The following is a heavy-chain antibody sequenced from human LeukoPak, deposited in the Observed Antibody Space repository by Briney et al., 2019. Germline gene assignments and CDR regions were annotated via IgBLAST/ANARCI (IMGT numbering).Heavy chain of an antibody. V-gene: IGHV1-8*01. J-gene: IGHJ4*02. CDR3: ARGLRSDY. D-gene: IGHD3-16*02. Sequence: ASVKVSCKASGYIFSNYDINWVRQAPGHGLEWVGWMNPNSGRRVYARKFQGRVTMTRNSSINTAYMELTSLRSDDRAVYYCARGLRSDYWGQGTLVTVSS. CDR1: GYIFSNYD. CDR2: MNPNSGRR.